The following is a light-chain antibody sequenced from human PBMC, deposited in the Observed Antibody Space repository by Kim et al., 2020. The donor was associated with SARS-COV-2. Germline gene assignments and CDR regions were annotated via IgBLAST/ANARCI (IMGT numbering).Light chain of an antibody. Sequence: LSQPASVSGSPGQSITISCTGTSSDIGDYDYVSWYRQNPGKAPKLMIYDVNKRPSGVSNRFSGSKSGNTASLTISGLQAEDEADYYCNSYTRRDTYVFETGPQLTVL. V-gene: IGLV2-14*01. J-gene: IGLJ1*01. CDR3: NSYTRRDTYV. CDR2: DVN. CDR1: SSDIGDYDY.